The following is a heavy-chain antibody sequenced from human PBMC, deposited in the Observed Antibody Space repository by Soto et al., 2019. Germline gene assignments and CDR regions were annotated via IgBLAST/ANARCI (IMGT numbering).Heavy chain of an antibody. V-gene: IGHV3-9*01. J-gene: IGHJ6*03. Sequence: EVQLVESGGGLVQPGRSLRLSCAASGFTFDDYAMHWVRQAPGKGLEWFSGISWNSGSIGYADSVKGRFTISRANAKNSLYLQMNSLRAEDTALYYCAKYVAGYSQYYYYMDVWGKGTTVTVSS. CDR1: GFTFDDYA. D-gene: IGHD2-15*01. CDR3: AKYVAGYSQYYYYMDV. CDR2: ISWNSGSI.